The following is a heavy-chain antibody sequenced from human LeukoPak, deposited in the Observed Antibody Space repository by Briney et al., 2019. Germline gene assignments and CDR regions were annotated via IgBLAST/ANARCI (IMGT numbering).Heavy chain of an antibody. V-gene: IGHV3-23*01. CDR3: AKDIAFSSGYNAFDM. J-gene: IGHJ3*02. CDR1: GFSFSSYA. CDR2: ISAGSVST. Sequence: PGGSLRLPCAASGFSFSSYAMTWVRQTPGKGLEWVSVISAGSVSTYYADSVKGRFTISRDNSNYTLFLQMTSLRAEDTAVYYCAKDIAFSSGYNAFDMWGQGTMVTVSS. D-gene: IGHD3-22*01.